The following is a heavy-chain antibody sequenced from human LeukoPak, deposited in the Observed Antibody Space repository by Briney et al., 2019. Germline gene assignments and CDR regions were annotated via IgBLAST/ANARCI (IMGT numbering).Heavy chain of an antibody. CDR3: ATYYYDSSGYYAEKNYYFYY. V-gene: IGHV3-7*01. D-gene: IGHD3-22*01. CDR1: LLTFSSYW. Sequence: PGGSLRLSRAASLLTFSSYWMSAVRQAPGKGLEWVANIKQDGSEKYNVDSVRGRSTISRDNAKNSLYLQINSLRAEDTAVYYCATYYYDSSGYYAEKNYYFYYWGQGNLVTVSS. J-gene: IGHJ4*02. CDR2: IKQDGSEK.